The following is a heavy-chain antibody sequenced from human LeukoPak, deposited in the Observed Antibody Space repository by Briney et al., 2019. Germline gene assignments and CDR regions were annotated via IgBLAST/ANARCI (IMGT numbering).Heavy chain of an antibody. CDR2: IRYDGSNK. J-gene: IGHJ4*02. V-gene: IGHV3-30*02. Sequence: GGSLRLSCAASGFTFSSYGMHWVRQAPGKGLEWVAFIRYDGSNKYYADSVKGRFTICRDNSKNPLYMQMNGLRAEDTAVYYCAGRAQSYILTGYYTIDYWGQGTLVTVSS. CDR3: AGRAQSYILTGYYTIDY. D-gene: IGHD3-9*01. CDR1: GFTFSSYG.